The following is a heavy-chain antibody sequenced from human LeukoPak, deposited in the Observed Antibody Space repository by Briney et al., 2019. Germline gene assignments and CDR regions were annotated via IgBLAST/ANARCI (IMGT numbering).Heavy chain of an antibody. D-gene: IGHD1-26*01. CDR3: AKDHLIRGSYYPYYYYGMDV. Sequence: GGSLRLSCVASGFTFTSDAMNWVRQAPGKGLEWVSFTVSRGTTQYADSVKGRFTVSRDTSKNTLYLQMNSLRAEDTAVYYCAKDHLIRGSYYPYYYYGMDVWGRGTTVTVSS. CDR2: TVSRGTT. V-gene: IGHV3-23*01. J-gene: IGHJ6*02. CDR1: GFTFTSDA.